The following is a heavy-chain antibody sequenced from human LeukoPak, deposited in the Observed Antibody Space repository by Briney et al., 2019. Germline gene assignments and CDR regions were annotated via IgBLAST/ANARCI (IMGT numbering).Heavy chain of an antibody. D-gene: IGHD3-9*01. J-gene: IGHJ4*02. Sequence: GRSLRLSCATSGFTFSDFSMHWVRQAPGKGLEWVAVISYDGSNKYYADSVKGRFTISRDNSKNTLYLQMNSLRAEDTAVYYCAKESPYYDILTGYLLDWGQGTLVTVSS. V-gene: IGHV3-30*04. CDR2: ISYDGSNK. CDR1: GFTFSDFS. CDR3: AKESPYYDILTGYLLD.